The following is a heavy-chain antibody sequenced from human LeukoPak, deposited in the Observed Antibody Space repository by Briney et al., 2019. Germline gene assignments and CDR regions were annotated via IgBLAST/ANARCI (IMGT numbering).Heavy chain of an antibody. D-gene: IGHD2-15*01. CDR1: GGTFNSYA. Sequence: SVKVSCKASGGTFNSYAISWVRQAPGQGLEWMGGIIPIFGTANYAQKFQGRVTVTADKSTNTAYMELSSLRSQDTAVYYCAMFLGYCSGGSCPFDHWGQGTLVTVSS. CDR2: IIPIFGTA. V-gene: IGHV1-69*06. CDR3: AMFLGYCSGGSCPFDH. J-gene: IGHJ5*02.